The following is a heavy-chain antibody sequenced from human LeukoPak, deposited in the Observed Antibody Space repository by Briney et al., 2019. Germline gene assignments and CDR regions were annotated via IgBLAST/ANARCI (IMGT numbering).Heavy chain of an antibody. CDR3: ARDAYRGSGNWFDP. V-gene: IGHV3-23*01. D-gene: IGHD5-12*01. Sequence: GGSLRLSCAASGFTFSSYAMSWDRQAPGKGLEWVSAISGSGGSTYYADSVKGRFTISRDNSKNTLYLQMNSLRAEDTAVYYCARDAYRGSGNWFDPWGQGTLVTVSS. CDR2: ISGSGGST. CDR1: GFTFSSYA. J-gene: IGHJ5*02.